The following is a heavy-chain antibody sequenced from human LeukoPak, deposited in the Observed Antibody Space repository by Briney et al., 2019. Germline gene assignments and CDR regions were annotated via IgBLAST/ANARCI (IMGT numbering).Heavy chain of an antibody. V-gene: IGHV3-48*03. CDR1: EITFSSNE. D-gene: IGHD4-17*01. J-gene: IGHJ6*02. Sequence: GGSLRPSCAASEITFSSNEMNWVRKAPGKGRGWVSYIISIGSTIYYADSVKGRFTISRDNAKNSLYLQMNSLRAEDTAVYYCARSPADYGDWYYYGMDVWGQGTTVTVSS. CDR2: IISIGSTI. CDR3: ARSPADYGDWYYYGMDV.